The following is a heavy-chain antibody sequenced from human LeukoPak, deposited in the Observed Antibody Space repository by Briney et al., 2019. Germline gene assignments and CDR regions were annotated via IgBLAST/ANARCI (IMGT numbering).Heavy chain of an antibody. Sequence: ASVKVSCKASGYTFTSYDINWVRRATGQGLEWMGWMNPNSGNTGYAQKFQGRVTMTRNTSISTAYMELSSLRSEDTAVYYCARDWGVNYYDSSGYYFDYWGQGTLVTVSS. CDR1: GYTFTSYD. J-gene: IGHJ4*02. CDR2: MNPNSGNT. D-gene: IGHD3-22*01. CDR3: ARDWGVNYYDSSGYYFDY. V-gene: IGHV1-8*01.